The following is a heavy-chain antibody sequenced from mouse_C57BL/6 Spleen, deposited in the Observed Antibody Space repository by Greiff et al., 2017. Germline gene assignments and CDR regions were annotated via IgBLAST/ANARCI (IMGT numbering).Heavy chain of an antibody. CDR1: GFSFNGYY. CDR3: ARRRTSYAMDY. V-gene: IGHV1-42*01. CDR2: INPSTGGT. J-gene: IGHJ4*01. Sequence: VQLKESGPELVKPGASVQISCTASGFSFNGYYMNWVKQSPEKSLEWIGEINPSTGGTTYNQKFKDKATLTVDKSYSAAYMQLKSLTSEDSAVYYCARRRTSYAMDYWGQGTSVTVSS.